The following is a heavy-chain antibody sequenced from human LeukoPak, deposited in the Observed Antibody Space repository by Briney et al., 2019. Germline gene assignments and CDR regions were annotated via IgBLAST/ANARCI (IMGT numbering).Heavy chain of an antibody. J-gene: IGHJ6*03. CDR2: IYTSGDT. Sequence: PSETLSLTCTVSGGSISSYYWSWIRQPPGKGLEWIGRIYTSGDTNYNPSLKSRVTMSLDTSKNRFSLKLSSVTAADTAVYYCARSPGAPYFYYYMDVWGKGTTVTVSS. CDR1: GGSISSYY. V-gene: IGHV4-4*07. D-gene: IGHD2-2*01. CDR3: ARSPGAPYFYYYMDV.